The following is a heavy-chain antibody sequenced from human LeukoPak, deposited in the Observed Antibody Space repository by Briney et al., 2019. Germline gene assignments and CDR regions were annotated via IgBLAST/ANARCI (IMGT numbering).Heavy chain of an antibody. CDR3: ARASGMINYFDY. CDR1: GFTFSSYA. V-gene: IGHV3-64*01. J-gene: IGHJ4*02. CDR2: ISSNGGST. D-gene: IGHD1-14*01. Sequence: PDGSLRLSCAASGFTFSSYAMHWVRQAPGKGLEYVSAISSNGGSTYYANSVKGRFTISRDNSKNTLYLQMGSLRAEDMAVYYCARASGMINYFDYWGQGTLVTVSS.